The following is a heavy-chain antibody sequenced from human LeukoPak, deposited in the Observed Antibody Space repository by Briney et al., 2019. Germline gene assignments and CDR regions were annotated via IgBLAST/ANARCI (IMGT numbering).Heavy chain of an antibody. D-gene: IGHD5-12*01. Sequence: GGSLRLPCAASGFTFSSYAMSWVRQAPGKGLEWVSAISGSGDSTYYADSVKGRFTVSRDNSKNTLYLQMNSLRGEDTAVYYCVRDPYEAYWGQGTLVTVSS. CDR3: VRDPYEAY. CDR2: ISGSGDST. CDR1: GFTFSSYA. J-gene: IGHJ4*02. V-gene: IGHV3-23*01.